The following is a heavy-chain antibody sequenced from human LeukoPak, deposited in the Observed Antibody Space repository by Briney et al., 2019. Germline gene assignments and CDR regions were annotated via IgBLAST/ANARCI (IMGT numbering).Heavy chain of an antibody. CDR1: GGSISSGGYY. V-gene: IGHV4-31*03. CDR3: ARASYDILTGSILYYFDY. D-gene: IGHD3-9*01. CDR2: TYYSGST. Sequence: SQTLSLTCTVSGGSISSGGYYWSWIRQHPGKGLEWIGYTYYSGSTYYNPSLKSRVTISVDTSKNQFSLKLSSVTAADTAVYYCARASYDILTGSILYYFDYWGQGTLVTVSS. J-gene: IGHJ4*02.